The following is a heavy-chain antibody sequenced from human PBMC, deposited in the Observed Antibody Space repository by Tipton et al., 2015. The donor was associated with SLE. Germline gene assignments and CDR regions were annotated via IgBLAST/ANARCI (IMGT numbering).Heavy chain of an antibody. Sequence: SLRLSCAASGFTFSNYWMHWVRQAPGKGLVWVSRISSDGSTTTYADSVKGRFTISRDTAKNTLYLQMNSLRAEDTAVYYCARIEVAGTRSFDSWGQGTLVTVSS. CDR1: GFTFSNYW. CDR3: ARIEVAGTRSFDS. D-gene: IGHD6-19*01. CDR2: ISSDGSTT. J-gene: IGHJ4*02. V-gene: IGHV3-74*01.